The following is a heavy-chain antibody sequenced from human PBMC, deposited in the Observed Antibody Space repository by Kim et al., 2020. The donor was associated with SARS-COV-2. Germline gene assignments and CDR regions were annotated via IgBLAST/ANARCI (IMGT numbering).Heavy chain of an antibody. CDR2: TIPVFRSA. V-gene: IGHV1-69*13. Sequence: SVKVSCKTSGGTFNNYRIDWVRQAPGQGLEWMGGTIPVFRSATYSQKFQDRVTITADESTSTAYMELSNLTSEDTAIYWCARRTGGSDVYFENWGQGTLVTVSS. D-gene: IGHD2-21*02. J-gene: IGHJ4*02. CDR1: GGTFNNYR. CDR3: ARRTGGSDVYFEN.